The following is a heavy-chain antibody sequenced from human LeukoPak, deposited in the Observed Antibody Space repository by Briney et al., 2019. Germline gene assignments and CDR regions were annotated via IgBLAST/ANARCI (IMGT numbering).Heavy chain of an antibody. CDR3: ARGDSVARGYYYYGMDV. D-gene: IGHD2-15*01. CDR1: GGSISSHY. J-gene: IGHJ6*02. CDR2: IYYSGST. Sequence: SETLSLTCTVSGGSISSHYWSWIRQPPGKGLEWIGYIYYSGSTNYNPSLKSRVTISVDTSKNQFSLKLSSVTAADTAVYYCARGDSVARGYYYYGMDVWGRGTTVTVSS. V-gene: IGHV4-59*11.